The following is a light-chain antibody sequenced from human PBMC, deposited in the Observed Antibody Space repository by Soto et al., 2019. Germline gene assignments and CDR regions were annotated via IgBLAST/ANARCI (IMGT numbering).Light chain of an antibody. CDR3: ASWDDSLNGPV. V-gene: IGLV2-14*03. Sequence: QSALTQPASVSGSPGQSITISCSGTGDDPNYYRYVSWYQQHPGKAPRLLIFDVSNRPSGVSNRFSGSRSGTAASLAITQLQAEDEGDYYCASWDDSLNGPVFGTGTKVTVL. CDR2: DVS. CDR1: GDDPNYYRY. J-gene: IGLJ1*01.